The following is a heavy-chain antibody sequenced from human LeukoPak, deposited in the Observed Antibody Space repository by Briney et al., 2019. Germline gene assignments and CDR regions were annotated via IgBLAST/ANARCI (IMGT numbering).Heavy chain of an antibody. J-gene: IGHJ5*02. CDR3: AREGLRPRHGTNWFDP. CDR1: GYTFTSYY. V-gene: IGHV1-46*01. Sequence: ASVKVSCKASGYTFTSYYMHWVRQAPGQGLEWMGIINPSGGSTSYAQKFQGRVTMTRDTSTSTVYMELSRLRSEDTAVYYCAREGLRPRHGTNWFDPWGQGTLVTVSS. CDR2: INPSGGST. D-gene: IGHD5-12*01.